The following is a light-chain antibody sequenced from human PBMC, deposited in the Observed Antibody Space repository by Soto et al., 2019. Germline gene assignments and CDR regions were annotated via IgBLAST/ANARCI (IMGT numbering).Light chain of an antibody. CDR2: LGS. V-gene: IGKV2-28*01. Sequence: EIVLTQSPLSLSVSPGEPASISCRSSQSLTHSSGYNYLDWYLLKSGQPQQLVIYLGSNRGSGVPDRFSGSGSGTHFTLTISRVETEDAGVYFFMQPLQTLINFGQGKRREIQ. CDR3: MQPLQTLIN. CDR1: QSLTHSSGYNY. J-gene: IGKJ5*01.